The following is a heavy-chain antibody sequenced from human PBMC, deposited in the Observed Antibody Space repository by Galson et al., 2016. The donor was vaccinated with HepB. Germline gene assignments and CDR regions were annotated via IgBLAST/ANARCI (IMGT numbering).Heavy chain of an antibody. Sequence: SLRLSCAGFGFTLKDQAMHWVRQGPGKGLEWVSGISWNSDDMGYADAVRGRFTISRDSSRTTLYLQMNRLTVDDTAVYFCVREGGCDSCQSGGFVSWGQGTPVTVSS. V-gene: IGHV3-9*01. CDR3: VREGGCDSCQSGGFVS. CDR2: ISWNSDDM. J-gene: IGHJ5*01. CDR1: GFTLKDQA. D-gene: IGHD2-2*01.